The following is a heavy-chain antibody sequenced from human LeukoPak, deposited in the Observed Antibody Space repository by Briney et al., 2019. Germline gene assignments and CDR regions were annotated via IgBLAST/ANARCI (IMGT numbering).Heavy chain of an antibody. CDR2: IWYDGSNK. Sequence: GGSLRLSCAASGFTLSSYNMHWVRQAPGKGLEWVAVIWYDGSNKCYADSVKGRFTISRDNSKNTLYLQMNSLRAEDTAAYYCAYLAAAGSFDIWGQGTIVTVSS. D-gene: IGHD6-13*01. CDR1: GFTLSSYN. J-gene: IGHJ3*02. V-gene: IGHV3-33*08. CDR3: AYLAAAGSFDI.